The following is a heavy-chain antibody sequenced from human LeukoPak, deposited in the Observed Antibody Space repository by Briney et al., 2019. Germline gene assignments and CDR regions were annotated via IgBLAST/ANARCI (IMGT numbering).Heavy chain of an antibody. J-gene: IGHJ4*02. CDR3: AALGPTITDY. D-gene: IGHD4-11*01. V-gene: IGHV3-30*03. CDR2: ISYDGSNK. Sequence: GGSLRLSCAASGFTFSSYGMHWVRQAPGKGLEWVAVISYDGSNKYYADSVKGRFTISRDNSKNTLYLQMNSLRAEDTAVYYCAALGPTITDYWGQGTLVTVSS. CDR1: GFTFSSYG.